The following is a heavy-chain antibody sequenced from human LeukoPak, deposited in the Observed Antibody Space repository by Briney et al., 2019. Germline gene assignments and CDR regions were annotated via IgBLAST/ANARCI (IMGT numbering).Heavy chain of an antibody. Sequence: GRSLRLSCAASGFTFSSYAMRWVRQAPGKGLEWVAVISYDGSNKYYADSVKGRFTISRDNSKNTLYLQMNSLRAEDTAVYYCASPTPQYSGYDWGAFDIWGQGTMVTVSS. V-gene: IGHV3-30*04. J-gene: IGHJ3*02. D-gene: IGHD5-12*01. CDR1: GFTFSSYA. CDR2: ISYDGSNK. CDR3: ASPTPQYSGYDWGAFDI.